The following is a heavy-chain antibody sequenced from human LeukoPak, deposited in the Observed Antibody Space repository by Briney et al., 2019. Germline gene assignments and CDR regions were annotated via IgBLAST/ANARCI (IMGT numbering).Heavy chain of an antibody. V-gene: IGHV4-39*01. J-gene: IGHJ4*02. CDR2: IYYSGST. CDR1: GGSFSSSSFY. CDR3: GKQFIPDYGSASSFEY. Sequence: SETLSLTCTVSGGSFSSSSFYWGWIRQPPGKGLEWVGTIYYSGSTYNNPSLKGRVTISVDTSKIQFSLKVRSVTAADTAVYYCGKQFIPDYGSASSFEYWGQGILVTVSS. D-gene: IGHD3-10*01.